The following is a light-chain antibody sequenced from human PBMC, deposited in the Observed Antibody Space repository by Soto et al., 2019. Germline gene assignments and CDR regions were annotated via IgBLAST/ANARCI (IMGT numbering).Light chain of an antibody. CDR2: EVS. Sequence: QSVLTQPPSASGSPGQSVTISCTGSSSDVGTYNYVSWYQQHPGKPPKLMIYEVSERPSGVPDRFSGSKSGNTASLTVSGLQAEDEADYYCSSYTGSSTLVFGGGTKLTVL. CDR3: SSYTGSSTLV. V-gene: IGLV2-8*01. CDR1: SSDVGTYNY. J-gene: IGLJ3*02.